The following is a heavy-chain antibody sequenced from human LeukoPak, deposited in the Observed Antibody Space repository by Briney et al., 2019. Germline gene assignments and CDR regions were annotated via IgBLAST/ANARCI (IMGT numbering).Heavy chain of an antibody. J-gene: IGHJ4*02. Sequence: PVKVSCKASGGTFSSYAISWVRQAPGQGLEWMGGIIPIFGTANYAQKFQGRVTITADESTSTAYMELSSLRSEDTAVYYCASEPPPEYSSSHFDYGGQGTLVTVSS. CDR1: GGTFSSYA. CDR2: IIPIFGTA. CDR3: ASEPPPEYSSSHFDY. V-gene: IGHV1-69*13. D-gene: IGHD6-6*01.